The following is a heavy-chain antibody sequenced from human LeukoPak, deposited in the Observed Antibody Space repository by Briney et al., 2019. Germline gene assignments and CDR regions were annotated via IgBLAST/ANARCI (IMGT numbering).Heavy chain of an antibody. CDR3: ARGSLGPRLNV. Sequence: GSLRLSCAASGFTFSDYYMSWIRQPPGKGLEWIGEISHSGSTNYNPSLKSRVSTSVDTSKNQFSLKLSSVTAADTAVYYCARGSLGPRLNVWGQGTLVTVSS. J-gene: IGHJ4*02. D-gene: IGHD1-1*01. CDR2: ISHSGST. V-gene: IGHV4-34*01. CDR1: GFTFSDYY.